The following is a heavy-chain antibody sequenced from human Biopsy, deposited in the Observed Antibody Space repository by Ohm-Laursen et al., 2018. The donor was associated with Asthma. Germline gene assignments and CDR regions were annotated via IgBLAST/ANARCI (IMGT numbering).Heavy chain of an antibody. CDR2: ISAYNGNT. D-gene: IGHD3-9*01. V-gene: IGHV1-18*04. CDR3: AKAERYFDWYWFDP. J-gene: IGHJ5*02. CDR1: GYPFIGYH. Sequence: GASVKVSCKASGYPFIGYHIHWMRQAPGQGLEWMGWISAYNGNTNYAQKLQGRVTMTTDTSTSTAYMELRSLRSDDTAVYYCAKAERYFDWYWFDPWGQGTLVTVSS.